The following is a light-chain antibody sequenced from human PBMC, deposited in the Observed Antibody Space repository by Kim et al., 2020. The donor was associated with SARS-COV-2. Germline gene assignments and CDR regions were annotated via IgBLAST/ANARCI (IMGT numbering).Light chain of an antibody. CDR2: AAS. CDR1: QSITNY. CDR3: QQSYNTPWT. Sequence: DIQMTQSPSSLSASVGDRVTITCRASQSITNYLNWYQQKPGKAPKLLIYAASSLQSGVPSRFSGSGSGTDFTLTISSLLPEDFATYYCQQSYNTPWTFGQGTKVDIK. V-gene: IGKV1-39*01. J-gene: IGKJ1*01.